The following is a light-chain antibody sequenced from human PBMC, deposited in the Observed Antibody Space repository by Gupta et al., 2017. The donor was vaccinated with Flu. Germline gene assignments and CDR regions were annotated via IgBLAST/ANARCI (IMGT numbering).Light chain of an antibody. CDR2: DAS. V-gene: IGKV3-11*01. Sequence: PSPATLSLPTGERATLSCSASASGSSYLAWYQQKPGQAPRLLIYDASSRATGIPARFSGSGSGTDFTLTISSLEPEDFAVYYCQQRRSPLFTFGPGTKVDIK. J-gene: IGKJ3*01. CDR1: ASGSSY. CDR3: QQRRSPLFT.